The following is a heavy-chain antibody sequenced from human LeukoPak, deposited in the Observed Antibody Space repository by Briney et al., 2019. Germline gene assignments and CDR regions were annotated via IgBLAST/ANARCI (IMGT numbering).Heavy chain of an antibody. CDR1: GGPISSYY. J-gene: IGHJ4*02. D-gene: IGHD6-13*01. Sequence: PSETLSLTCTVSGGPISSYYWSWIRQPPGKGLEWIGYIYYSGSTNYNPSLKSRVTISVDTSKNQFSLKLSSVTAADTAVYYCARDQGSSWFDYWGQGTLVTVSS. CDR2: IYYSGST. V-gene: IGHV4-59*01. CDR3: ARDQGSSWFDY.